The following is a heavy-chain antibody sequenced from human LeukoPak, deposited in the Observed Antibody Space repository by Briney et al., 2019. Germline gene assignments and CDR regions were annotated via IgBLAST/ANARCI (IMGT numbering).Heavy chain of an antibody. D-gene: IGHD6-19*01. CDR3: ARVSSGWLEGYYYYYYMDV. Sequence: SGTLSLTCTVSGGSVSSSSYYWGWIRQPPGKGLEWIGSIYYSGSTYYNPSLKSRVSISVDTSKNQFSLKLNSLTAADTAVYYCARVSSGWLEGYYYYYYMDVWGKGTTVTVSS. J-gene: IGHJ6*03. CDR1: GGSVSSSSYY. CDR2: IYYSGST. V-gene: IGHV4-39*07.